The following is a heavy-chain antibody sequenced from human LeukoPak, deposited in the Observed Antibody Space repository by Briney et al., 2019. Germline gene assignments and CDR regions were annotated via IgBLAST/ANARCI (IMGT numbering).Heavy chain of an antibody. CDR3: ARGGQGDGYSADEAFDF. J-gene: IGHJ3*01. CDR1: GDSVSSNSVT. V-gene: IGHV6-1*01. D-gene: IGHD5-24*01. Sequence: SQTLSLTCAISGDSVSSNSVTWNWIRQSPSRGLEWLGRTYYRSTWYNDYAVSVRGRITVNPDTSKNQLSLHLNSVTPEDTAVYYCARGGQGDGYSADEAFDFWGQGTMVTVSS. CDR2: TYYRSTWYN.